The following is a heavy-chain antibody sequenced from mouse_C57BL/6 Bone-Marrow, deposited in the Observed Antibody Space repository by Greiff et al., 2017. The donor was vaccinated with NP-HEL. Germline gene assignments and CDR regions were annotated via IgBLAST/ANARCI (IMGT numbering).Heavy chain of an antibody. CDR1: GFTFSSYG. V-gene: IGHV5-6*01. J-gene: IGHJ3*01. D-gene: IGHD2-4*01. Sequence: EVQLVESGGDLVKPGGSLKLSCAASGFTFSSYGMSWVRQTPDKRLEWVAIISSGGSYTYYPDSVKGRFTISRDNSKNTLYLQMSSLKSEDTAMDYCARHRDYDAFAYWGQGTLVTVSA. CDR2: ISSGGSYT. CDR3: ARHRDYDAFAY.